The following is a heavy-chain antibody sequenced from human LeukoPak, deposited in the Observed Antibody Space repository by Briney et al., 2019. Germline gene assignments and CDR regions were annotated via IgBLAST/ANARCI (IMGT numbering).Heavy chain of an antibody. CDR1: GFTFSNAL. Sequence: GGSLRLSCAASGFTFSNALMSWVRQAPGKGLEWVGRIKSKSDGGTTDYAAPVKGRFTISRDGSKNTLYLQMNSLKTEDTAVYYCTTGGNYDSSDEPFDYWGQGTLVTVSS. V-gene: IGHV3-15*01. J-gene: IGHJ4*02. CDR2: IKSKSDGGTT. CDR3: TTGGNYDSSDEPFDY. D-gene: IGHD3-22*01.